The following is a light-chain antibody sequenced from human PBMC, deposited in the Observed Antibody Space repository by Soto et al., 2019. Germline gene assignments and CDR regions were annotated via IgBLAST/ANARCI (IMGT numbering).Light chain of an antibody. CDR3: QQLNSYPYT. J-gene: IGKJ2*01. CDR1: QDISGY. V-gene: IGKV1-9*01. CDR2: GAS. Sequence: DIQLTQSPSFLSASVRDRVTITCRASQDISGYLGWYQQKPGKAPKLLIYGASTLQSGVPSRFSGSGSGTEFTLTLSSLQPEDLATYYCQQLNSYPYTFGQGTKLEIK.